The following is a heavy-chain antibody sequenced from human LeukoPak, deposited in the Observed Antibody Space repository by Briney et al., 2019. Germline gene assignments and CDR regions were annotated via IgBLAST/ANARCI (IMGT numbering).Heavy chain of an antibody. CDR1: GGSISSSSYY. D-gene: IGHD3-10*01. CDR2: IYTSGST. V-gene: IGHV4-61*02. Sequence: SETLSLTCTVSGGSISSSSYYWSWIRQPAGKGLEWIGRIYTSGSTNYNPSLKSRVTMSVDTSKNQFSLKLSSVTAADTAVYYCARDLDYYGSGSYYRGVNWFDPWGQGTLVTVSS. CDR3: ARDLDYYGSGSYYRGVNWFDP. J-gene: IGHJ5*02.